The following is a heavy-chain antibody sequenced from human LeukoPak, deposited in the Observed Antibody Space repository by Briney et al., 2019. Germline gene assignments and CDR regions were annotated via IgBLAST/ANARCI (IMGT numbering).Heavy chain of an antibody. CDR1: GFTFSSYS. J-gene: IGHJ5*02. D-gene: IGHD6-6*01. CDR2: ISSSSSYL. Sequence: GGSLRLSCAASGFTFSSYSMNWVRQAPGKGLEWVSSISSSSSYLYYADSVKGRFTISRDNAKNSLYLQMNSLRAEDTAVYYCARSDFIAARFDPWGQGTLVTVSS. V-gene: IGHV3-21*01. CDR3: ARSDFIAARFDP.